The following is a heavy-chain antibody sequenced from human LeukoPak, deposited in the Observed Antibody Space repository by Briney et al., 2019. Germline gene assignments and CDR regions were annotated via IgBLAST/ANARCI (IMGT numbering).Heavy chain of an antibody. J-gene: IGHJ3*02. Sequence: SETLSLTCTVSGGSISSGGYYWSWIRQHPGKGLEWIGYIYYSGSTYYNPSHKSRVTISVDTSKNQFSLKLSSVTAADTAVYYCARGLPHDAFDIWGQGTMVTVSS. CDR2: IYYSGST. CDR1: GGSISSGGYY. CDR3: ARGLPHDAFDI. V-gene: IGHV4-31*03. D-gene: IGHD3-16*01.